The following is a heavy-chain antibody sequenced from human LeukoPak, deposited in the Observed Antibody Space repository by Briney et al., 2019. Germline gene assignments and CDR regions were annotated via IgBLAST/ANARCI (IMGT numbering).Heavy chain of an antibody. Sequence: GGSLRLSCAASGFTFNHYEMNWVRQAPGKGLECVAYINSPGTTIFYADSVKGRFTISRDNAKNSLSLQMNSLKAEDTAIYYCVRDDPGDYWGQGTLLTVSS. J-gene: IGHJ4*02. V-gene: IGHV3-48*03. CDR1: GFTFNHYE. CDR3: VRDDPGDY. CDR2: INSPGTTI.